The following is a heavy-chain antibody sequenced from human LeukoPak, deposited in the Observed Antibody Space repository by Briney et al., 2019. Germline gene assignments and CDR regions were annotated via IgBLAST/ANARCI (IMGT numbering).Heavy chain of an antibody. CDR2: INSDGSST. V-gene: IGHV3-74*01. J-gene: IGHJ4*02. CDR3: ARLYGGYGDYYFDY. Sequence: GRSLRLSCAASGFTFSSYWMHWVRQAPGKGMVWVSRINSDGSSTTYADSVKGRFTISRDNAKNTLYLQMNSLRAEDSAVYYCARLYGGYGDYYFDYWGQGTLVTVSS. CDR1: GFTFSSYW. D-gene: IGHD4-17*01.